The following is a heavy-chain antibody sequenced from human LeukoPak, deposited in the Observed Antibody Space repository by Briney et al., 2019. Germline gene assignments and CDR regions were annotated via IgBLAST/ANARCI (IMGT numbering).Heavy chain of an antibody. CDR3: ARGDDILTGLGGY. CDR1: GFTFSNYW. J-gene: IGHJ4*02. Sequence: PGGSLRLSCAASGFTFSNYWMSWVRQAPGKGLEWVANIKRDGSDNYYVGSVEGRFTISRDNAKNSLYLQMSSLRAEDTAVYYCARGDDILTGLGGYWGQGTLVTVSS. CDR2: IKRDGSDN. D-gene: IGHD3-9*01. V-gene: IGHV3-7*01.